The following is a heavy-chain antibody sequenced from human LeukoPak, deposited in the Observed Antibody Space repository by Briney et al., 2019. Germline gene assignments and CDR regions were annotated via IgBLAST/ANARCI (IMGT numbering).Heavy chain of an antibody. V-gene: IGHV4-59*08. D-gene: IGHD1-1*01. CDR1: GGSISSYY. Sequence: PSEILSLTCTVSGGSISSYYWGWIRQPPGKGLEWIGSIYYSGSTNYNPSLKIRTTISVDTSKTQFSLTLSSVTAAATAVYYCERALGWNGVYYYYYYMDVWGKGTTVTVSS. CDR2: IYYSGST. J-gene: IGHJ6*03. CDR3: ERALGWNGVYYYYYYMDV.